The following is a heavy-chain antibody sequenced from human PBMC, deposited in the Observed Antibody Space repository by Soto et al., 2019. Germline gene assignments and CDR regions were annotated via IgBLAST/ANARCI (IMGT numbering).Heavy chain of an antibody. Sequence: PSETLSLTCAVYGGSFSGYYWSWIRQPPGKGLEWIGEINHSGSTNYNPSLKSRVTISVDTSKNQFSLKLSSVTAADTAVYYCARGSGSYYKWYYGMDVWGQGTTVTVSS. D-gene: IGHD3-10*01. J-gene: IGHJ6*02. CDR3: ARGSGSYYKWYYGMDV. CDR1: GGSFSGYY. V-gene: IGHV4-34*01. CDR2: INHSGST.